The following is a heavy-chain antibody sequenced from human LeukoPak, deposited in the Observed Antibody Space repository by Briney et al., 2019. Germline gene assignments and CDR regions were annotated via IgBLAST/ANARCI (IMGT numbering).Heavy chain of an antibody. Sequence: PGGSLRLSCAASGFTFSSYEMNWVRQAPGKGLEWVAVISYDGRNKYYADSVKGRFTISRDNSKNTLYLQMNSLRPEDTAVYYCAKLWNEVGVPIYWGQGTLVTVSS. CDR2: ISYDGRNK. V-gene: IGHV3-30*18. CDR1: GFTFSSYE. J-gene: IGHJ4*02. D-gene: IGHD1-26*01. CDR3: AKLWNEVGVPIY.